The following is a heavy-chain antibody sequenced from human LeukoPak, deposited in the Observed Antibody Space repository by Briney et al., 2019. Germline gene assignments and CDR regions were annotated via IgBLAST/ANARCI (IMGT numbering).Heavy chain of an antibody. CDR1: GYTFTGYY. Sequence: ASVKVSCKASGYTFTGYYMHWVRQAPGQGLEWMGWINPNSGGTNYAQKFQGWVTMTRDASISTAYMELSRLRSDDTAVYYCAKELVGATSLSCAFDIWGQGTMVTVSS. CDR3: AKELVGATSLSCAFDI. J-gene: IGHJ3*02. D-gene: IGHD1-26*01. CDR2: INPNSGGT. V-gene: IGHV1-2*04.